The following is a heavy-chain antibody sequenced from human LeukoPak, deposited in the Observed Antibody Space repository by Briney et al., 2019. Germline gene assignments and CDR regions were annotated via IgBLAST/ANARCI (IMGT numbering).Heavy chain of an antibody. J-gene: IGHJ4*02. CDR3: AREGSYYDSSGYFDY. CDR1: GGTFSSYA. V-gene: IGHV1-69*05. CDR2: IIPIFGTA. Sequence: SVTVSFKASGGTFSSYAISWVRQPPAQGLEWMGRIIPIFGTANYAQKFQGRVTITTDESTSTAYMELSSLRSEDTAVYYCAREGSYYDSSGYFDYWGQGTLVTVSS. D-gene: IGHD3-22*01.